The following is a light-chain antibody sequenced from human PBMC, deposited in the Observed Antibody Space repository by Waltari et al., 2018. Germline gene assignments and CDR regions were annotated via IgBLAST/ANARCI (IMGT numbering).Light chain of an antibody. V-gene: IGKV3-11*01. Sequence: EIVLTQSPATLSLSPGERATLSCRTSQSVSKYLAWYQQKPGQAPRLRIYDASNRATGIPARCSASGSGTDFTLTIGSREPEDCAVYYCQRRGNWTFGQGTKVEVK. J-gene: IGKJ1*01. CDR3: QRRGNWT. CDR2: DAS. CDR1: QSVSKY.